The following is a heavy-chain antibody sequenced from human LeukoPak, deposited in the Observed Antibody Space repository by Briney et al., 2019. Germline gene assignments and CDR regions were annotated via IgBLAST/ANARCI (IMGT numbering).Heavy chain of an antibody. CDR3: STSVYYDSWDAFDI. CDR2: INAGNGNT. V-gene: IGHV1-3*01. CDR1: GYTFTSYA. Sequence: EASVKVSCKASGYTFTSYAMHWVRQAPGQRLEWMGWINAGNGNTKYSQKFQGRVTITRDTSASTAYMELSSLRSEDTAVYYCSTSVYYDSWDAFDIWGQGTMVTVSS. D-gene: IGHD3-22*01. J-gene: IGHJ3*02.